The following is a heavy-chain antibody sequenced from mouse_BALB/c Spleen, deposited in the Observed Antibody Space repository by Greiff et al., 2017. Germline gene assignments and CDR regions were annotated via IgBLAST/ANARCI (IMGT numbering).Heavy chain of an antibody. J-gene: IGHJ3*01. Sequence: EVQLQQSGAELVKPGASVKLSCTASGFNIKDTYMHWVKQRPEQGLEWIGRIDPANGNTKYDPKFQGKATITADTSSNTAYLQLSSQTSEDTAVYYCARSYGSSLFAYWGQGTLVTVSA. CDR2: IDPANGNT. V-gene: IGHV14-3*02. CDR1: GFNIKDTY. CDR3: ARSYGSSLFAY. D-gene: IGHD1-1*01.